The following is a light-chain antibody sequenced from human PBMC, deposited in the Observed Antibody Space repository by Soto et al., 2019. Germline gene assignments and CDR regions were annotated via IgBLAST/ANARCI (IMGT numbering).Light chain of an antibody. CDR1: SSDVGGYNY. CDR3: SSYTRSSRQV. J-gene: IGLJ3*02. V-gene: IGLV2-14*01. Sequence: QSALTQPASVSGSPGQSITISCTGTSSDVGGYNYVSWYQQHPGKAPKLIIYEVTNRPSGVSSRFSGSKSGDTASLTISGLQAEDEADYYCSSYTRSSRQVFGVGTKLTVL. CDR2: EVT.